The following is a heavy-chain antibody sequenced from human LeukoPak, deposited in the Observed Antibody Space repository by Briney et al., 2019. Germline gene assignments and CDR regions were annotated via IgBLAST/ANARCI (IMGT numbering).Heavy chain of an antibody. D-gene: IGHD3-16*01. J-gene: IGHJ5*02. CDR2: INSSGGST. CDR1: GYTFTNYY. CDR3: ARGGAGDMYNFFDP. V-gene: IGHV1-46*01. Sequence: EASVKVSCKASGYTFTNYYMVWVRQAPGQGLEWMGIINSSGGSTTYAQKFQGRVTVTRDTSTSTVYMELSSLRSEDTAIYYCARGGAGDMYNFFDPWGQGTLVTVSS.